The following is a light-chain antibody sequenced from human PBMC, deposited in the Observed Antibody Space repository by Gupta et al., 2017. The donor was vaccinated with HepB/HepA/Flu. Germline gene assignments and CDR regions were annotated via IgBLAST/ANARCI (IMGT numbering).Light chain of an antibody. CDR2: YDD. CDR3: AAWDDSLNVLV. CDR1: RSNIGDNT. J-gene: IGLJ3*02. V-gene: IGLV1-36*01. Sequence: QSVLTQPPSVSEAPRQRVTIAGSGSRSNIGDNTVNWYQQLPGKAPKLLIYYDDLLPSGVSDRFSGSNSGTSASLAISGLQAEDEADYYCAAWDDSLNVLVFGGGTKLTVL.